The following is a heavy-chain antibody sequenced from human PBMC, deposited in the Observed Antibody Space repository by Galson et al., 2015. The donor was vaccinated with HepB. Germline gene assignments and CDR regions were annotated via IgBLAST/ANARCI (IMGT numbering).Heavy chain of an antibody. CDR3: VRAKGKEWYFAL. Sequence: SLRLSCAASGFTVTDNYMTWVRQTPGKGLQWVSSIYSGGKTYHADSVKGRFTISRDTSNNTLYLQMNTLRADDTAVYYCVRAKGKEWYFALWGRGTLISVS. CDR1: GFTVTDNY. V-gene: IGHV3-53*01. D-gene: IGHD4-23*01. CDR2: IYSGGKT. J-gene: IGHJ2*01.